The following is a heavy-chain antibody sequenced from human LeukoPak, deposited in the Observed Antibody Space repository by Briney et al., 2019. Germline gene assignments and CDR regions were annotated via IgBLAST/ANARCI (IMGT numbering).Heavy chain of an antibody. J-gene: IGHJ4*02. V-gene: IGHV4-4*07. CDR1: GVSISTYY. CDR2: IFTSGST. D-gene: IGHD6-19*01. CDR3: ARDDEVAGRAYDY. Sequence: SETLSLTCSVSGVSISTYYWTWIRQAAGKGLEWIGRIFTSGSTNYNPSLKSRVTMSVDTSKNQFSLKLSSVTAADTAVYYCARDDEVAGRAYDYWGQGTLVTVSS.